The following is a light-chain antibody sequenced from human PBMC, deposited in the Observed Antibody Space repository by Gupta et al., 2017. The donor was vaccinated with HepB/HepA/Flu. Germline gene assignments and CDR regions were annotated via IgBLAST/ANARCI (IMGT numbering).Light chain of an antibody. J-gene: IGLJ2*01. V-gene: IGLV3-19*01. CDR1: SLRSYY. CDR3: NSRDSSGNHQI. Sequence: CQGDSLRSYYASWYQQKPGQAPVLVIYGKNNRPSGIPDRFSGSSSGNTASLTITGAQAEDEADYYCNSRDSSGNHQIFGGGTKLTVL. CDR2: GKN.